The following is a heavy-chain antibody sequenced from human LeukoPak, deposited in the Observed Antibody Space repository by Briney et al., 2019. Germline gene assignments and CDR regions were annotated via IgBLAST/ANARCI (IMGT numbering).Heavy chain of an antibody. CDR3: ARGADSSGYYSIFYFDY. D-gene: IGHD3-22*01. V-gene: IGHV4-59*01. Sequence: SRTLSLTCTVSGGSISSYYWNWIRQPPGKGLEWIGYIYYSGSTDYTPSLKSRVTISVDTSKSQFSLKLSSVNAADTAVYYCARGADSSGYYSIFYFDYWGQGTLVTVSS. CDR2: IYYSGST. J-gene: IGHJ4*02. CDR1: GGSISSYY.